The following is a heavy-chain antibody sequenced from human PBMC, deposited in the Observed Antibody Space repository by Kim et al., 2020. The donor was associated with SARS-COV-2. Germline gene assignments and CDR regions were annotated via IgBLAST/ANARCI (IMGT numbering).Heavy chain of an antibody. D-gene: IGHD6-13*01. Sequence: NTTHAPKLPGRVTMTTDTSTSSTYMELRSLRSDDTAVYYCARGGSSPADYWGQGTLVTVSS. CDR3: ARGGSSPADY. J-gene: IGHJ4*02. CDR2: NT. V-gene: IGHV1-18*01.